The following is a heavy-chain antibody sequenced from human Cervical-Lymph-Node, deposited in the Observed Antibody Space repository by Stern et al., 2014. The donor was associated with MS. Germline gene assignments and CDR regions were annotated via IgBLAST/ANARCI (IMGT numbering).Heavy chain of an antibody. CDR3: ATVAVAGTGDQHYYYGLDV. J-gene: IGHJ6*02. Sequence: VQLVESGGGLVKPGGSLRLSCAASGFTFRTYTMNWVRQAPGKGLEWISSIRARSADINYADSVKGRFTISRDNAKKSLFLQMNSLRVEDTAVYYCATVAVAGTGDQHYYYGLDVWGQGTTVTVSS. D-gene: IGHD6-19*01. CDR2: IRARSADI. V-gene: IGHV3-21*01. CDR1: GFTFRTYT.